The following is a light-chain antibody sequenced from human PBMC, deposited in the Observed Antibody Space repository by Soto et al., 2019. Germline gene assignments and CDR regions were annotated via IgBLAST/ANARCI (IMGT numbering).Light chain of an antibody. CDR1: SSDVGGYNY. CDR3: SSYTSSSTHNYV. Sequence: QSVLTQPASVSGSRGQSITISCTGTSSDVGGYNYVSWYQQHPGKAPKLMIYDVSNRPSGVSNRFSGSKSGNTASLTISGLQAEDEADYYCSSYTSSSTHNYVFGTGTKLTVL. J-gene: IGLJ1*01. V-gene: IGLV2-14*01. CDR2: DVS.